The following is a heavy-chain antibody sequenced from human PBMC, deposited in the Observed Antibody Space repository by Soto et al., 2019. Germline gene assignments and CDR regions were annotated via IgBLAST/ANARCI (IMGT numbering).Heavy chain of an antibody. J-gene: IGHJ4*02. D-gene: IGHD2-15*01. CDR1: GGSISSGGYY. CDR3: ARVLRYCSGGSCYHLFDY. CDR2: IYYSGST. Sequence: QVQLQESGPGLVKPSQTLSLTCTVSGGSISSGGYYWSWIRQHPGKALEWIGYIYYSGSTYYNPSLKSRVTISVDTSKNQFSLKLSSVTAADTAVYYCARVLRYCSGGSCYHLFDYWGQGTLVTVSS. V-gene: IGHV4-31*03.